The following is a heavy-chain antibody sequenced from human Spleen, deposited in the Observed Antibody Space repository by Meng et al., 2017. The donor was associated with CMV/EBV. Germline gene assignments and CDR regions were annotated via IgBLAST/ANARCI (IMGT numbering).Heavy chain of an antibody. CDR1: GYNFTGYY. CDR3: ARVKRYCTGGTCSSTGYYGMDV. Sequence: ASVKVSCKASGYNFTGYYIHWVRQAPGQGLEWMGWINPNSGGTNYAQEFQGRITMTGDTSITTAYMELGRLRSDDMAVYHCARVKRYCTGGTCSSTGYYGMDVWGQGTTVTVSS. J-gene: IGHJ6*02. D-gene: IGHD2-15*01. V-gene: IGHV1-2*02. CDR2: INPNSGGT.